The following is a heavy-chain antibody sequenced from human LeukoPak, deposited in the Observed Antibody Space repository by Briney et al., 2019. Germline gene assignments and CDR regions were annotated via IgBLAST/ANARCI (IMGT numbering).Heavy chain of an antibody. Sequence: GGSLRLSCAASGFTFSSYGMHWVRQAPGKGLEWVAVIWYDGSNKYYADSVKGRFTISRDNSKNTLYLQMNSLRAEDTAVYYCARDKNPPITIFGVVFPPVYYYGMDVWGQGTTVTVSS. CDR2: IWYDGSNK. V-gene: IGHV3-33*01. J-gene: IGHJ6*02. CDR3: ARDKNPPITIFGVVFPPVYYYGMDV. D-gene: IGHD3-3*01. CDR1: GFTFSSYG.